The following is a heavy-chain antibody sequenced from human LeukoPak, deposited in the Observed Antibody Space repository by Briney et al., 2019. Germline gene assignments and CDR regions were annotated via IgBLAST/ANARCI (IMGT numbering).Heavy chain of an antibody. CDR1: GGSISSGGYY. CDR3: ARVEMATIPYFDY. CDR2: IYHSGST. J-gene: IGHJ4*02. D-gene: IGHD5-24*01. Sequence: SQTLSLTCTVSGGSISSGGYYWSWIRQPPGKGLEWIGYIYHSGSTYYNPSLKSRVTISVDRSKNQFSLKLNSVTAADTAVYYCARVEMATIPYFDYWGQGTLVTVSS. V-gene: IGHV4-30-2*01.